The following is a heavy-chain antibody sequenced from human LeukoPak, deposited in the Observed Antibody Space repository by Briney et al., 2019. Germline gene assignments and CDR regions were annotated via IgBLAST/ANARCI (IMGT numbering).Heavy chain of an antibody. CDR1: GFTFSSYS. Sequence: QTGGSLRLSCAASGFTFSSYSMNWVRQAPGKGLEWVSYISSSSSTIYYADSVKGRFTISRDNAKNSLYLQMNSLRAEDTAVYYCARVARRDFDYWGQGTLVTVSS. CDR2: ISSSSSTI. J-gene: IGHJ4*02. CDR3: ARVARRDFDY. V-gene: IGHV3-48*01.